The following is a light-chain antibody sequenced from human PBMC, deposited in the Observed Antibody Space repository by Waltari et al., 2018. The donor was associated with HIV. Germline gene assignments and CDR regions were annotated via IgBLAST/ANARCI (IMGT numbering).Light chain of an antibody. J-gene: IGLJ3*02. CDR1: SSDIGGYDY. CDR3: TSFTTTTAWV. Sequence: QSALTQPASVSGSLGQSITFSCTGTSSDIGGYDYVSWYQQHPGEAPKIIIYDVTNRPSGISDRFSGSKSVDTASLTISVLQAEDEADYYCTSFTTTTAWVFGGGTKLTVL. V-gene: IGLV2-14*03. CDR2: DVT.